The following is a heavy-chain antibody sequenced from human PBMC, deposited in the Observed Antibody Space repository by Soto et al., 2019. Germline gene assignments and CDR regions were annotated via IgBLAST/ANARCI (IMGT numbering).Heavy chain of an antibody. V-gene: IGHV3-48*02. CDR3: ARAGGGREVGITGAYYFDY. D-gene: IGHD7-27*01. Sequence: GGSLRLSCAASGFTFSSYSMNWVRQAPGKGLEWVSYISSSSTIYYADSVKGRFTISRDNAKNSLYLQMNSLRDEDTAVYYCARAGGGREVGITGAYYFDYWGQGTLVTVSS. J-gene: IGHJ4*02. CDR2: ISSSSTI. CDR1: GFTFSSYS.